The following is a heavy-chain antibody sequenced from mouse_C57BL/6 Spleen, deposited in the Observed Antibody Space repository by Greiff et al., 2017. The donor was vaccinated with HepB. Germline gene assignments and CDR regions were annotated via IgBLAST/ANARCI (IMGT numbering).Heavy chain of an antibody. D-gene: IGHD1-3*01. V-gene: IGHV1-18*01. Sequence: EVQLQQSGPELVKPGASVKIPCKASGYTFTDYNMDWVKQSHGKSLEWIGDINPNNGGTIYNQKFKGKATLTVDKSSSTAYMELRSLTYEDTAVYYCERGTNRNHEGAMDYWGQGTSVTVSS. CDR2: INPNNGGT. CDR3: ERGTNRNHEGAMDY. J-gene: IGHJ4*01. CDR1: GYTFTDYN.